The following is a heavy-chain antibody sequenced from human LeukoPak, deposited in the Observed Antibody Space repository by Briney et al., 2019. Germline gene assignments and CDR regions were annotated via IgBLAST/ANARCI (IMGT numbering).Heavy chain of an antibody. V-gene: IGHV3-74*01. J-gene: IGHJ4*02. CDR1: GFTFSSYW. D-gene: IGHD3-16*01. CDR2: INGDGSST. CDR3: ASAYYHYYFDY. Sequence: GSLRLSCAASGFTFSSYWMHWVRQAPGKGLVWVSRINGDGSSTSYADSVKGRFTISRDNAKNTLYLQMNSLRAEDSAVYYCASAYYHYYFDYWGQGTLVTVSS.